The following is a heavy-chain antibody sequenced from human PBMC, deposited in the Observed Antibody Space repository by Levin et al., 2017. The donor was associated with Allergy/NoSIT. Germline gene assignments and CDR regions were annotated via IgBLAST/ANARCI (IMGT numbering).Heavy chain of an antibody. Sequence: PGESLKISCAASGFSFSDYNMNWVRQAPGKGLEWVSTISGRSSYIIYADSVKGRFTISRDNAKNSLFLQMNSLRAEDTAVYYCARASDYGERDYWGQGALVNVSS. CDR2: ISGRSSYI. J-gene: IGHJ4*02. CDR1: GFSFSDYN. CDR3: ARASDYGERDY. V-gene: IGHV3-21*01. D-gene: IGHD4-17*01.